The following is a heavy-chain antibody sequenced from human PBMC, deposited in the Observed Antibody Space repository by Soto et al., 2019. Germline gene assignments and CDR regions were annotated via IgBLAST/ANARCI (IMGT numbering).Heavy chain of an antibody. D-gene: IGHD2-21*02. V-gene: IGHV3-30*03. CDR2: ISCDGSNK. CDR3: VRGDPYYGMDV. J-gene: IGHJ6*02. Sequence: QVQLVESGGGVVQPGRSLRLSCVASGFSSSNYFMHWVRQAPGKGQEWVAAISCDGSNKHYLDAVKGRFTISRDNSKNTLYLQMNSLRGEDTAVYSCVRGDPYYGMDVWGQGTTVTVSS. CDR1: GFSSSNYF.